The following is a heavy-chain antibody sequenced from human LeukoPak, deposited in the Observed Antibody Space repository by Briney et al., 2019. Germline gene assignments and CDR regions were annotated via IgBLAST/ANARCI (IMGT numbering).Heavy chain of an antibody. J-gene: IGHJ4*02. D-gene: IGHD2-2*01. CDR3: AGSLGHCTSNVCYLKY. V-gene: IGHV1-18*01. CDR2: ISAQHGHG. Sequence: ASVKVSCKTSGYTFTNYGITWVRQAPGQGLEWMGWISAQHGHGEYAPDSQDRVTMTTDTHTNTAYMELRSLRSDDTAVYYCAGSLGHCTSNVCYLKYWGQGTLVTVSS. CDR1: GYTFTNYG.